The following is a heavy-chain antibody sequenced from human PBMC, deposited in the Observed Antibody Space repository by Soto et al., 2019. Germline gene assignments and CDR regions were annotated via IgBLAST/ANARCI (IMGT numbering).Heavy chain of an antibody. D-gene: IGHD4-17*01. CDR2: IIPILDVA. Sequence: QVQLVQSGAELKKPGSSVKISCRASGDTFSTYTISWVRQAPGQGLDWMGRIIPILDVANYALKFQGRVTMTADRSTSTAHMELSSLTSEDTAVYYCAGSRHWDGYYCDNWFDPWGQGTLVTVSS. V-gene: IGHV1-69*02. J-gene: IGHJ5*02. CDR3: AGSRHWDGYYCDNWFDP. CDR1: GDTFSTYT.